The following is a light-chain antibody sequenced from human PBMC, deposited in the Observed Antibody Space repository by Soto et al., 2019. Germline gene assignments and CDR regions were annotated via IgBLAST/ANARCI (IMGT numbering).Light chain of an antibody. CDR3: QQRSDWPLT. V-gene: IGKV3-11*01. Sequence: DIVLTPSPATLSLSPGERATSSCRASQSVSSYFAWYQQQPGQAPRLLIYDASNRDTGIPARFNGSGSGTGFTLPSGSREPEDYAVYYCQQRSDWPLTFGGGTKVEIK. J-gene: IGKJ4*02. CDR1: QSVSSY. CDR2: DAS.